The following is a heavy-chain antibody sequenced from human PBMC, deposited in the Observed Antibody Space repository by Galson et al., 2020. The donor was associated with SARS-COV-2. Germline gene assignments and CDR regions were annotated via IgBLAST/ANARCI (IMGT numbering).Heavy chain of an antibody. CDR3: ARGRVVWQWLARGPVVDY. CDR2: INHSGST. D-gene: IGHD6-19*01. Sequence: SETLSLTCAVYGGSFSGYYWSWIRQPPGKGLEWIGEINHSGSTNYNPSLKSRVPISVDTSKNQFSLKLSSVTAADTAVYYCARGRVVWQWLARGPVVDYWGQGTLVTVSS. CDR1: GGSFSGYY. J-gene: IGHJ4*02. V-gene: IGHV4-34*01.